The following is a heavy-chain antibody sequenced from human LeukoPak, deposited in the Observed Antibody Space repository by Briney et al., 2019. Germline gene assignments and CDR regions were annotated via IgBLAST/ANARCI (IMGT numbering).Heavy chain of an antibody. V-gene: IGHV3-21*01. CDR3: ARVMDYYDSTGYYEDDAFDI. CDR1: GFTFSSYS. J-gene: IGHJ3*02. Sequence: GGSLRLSCAASGFTFSSYSMNWVRQAPGKGLEWVSSISSSSSYIYYADSVKGRFTISRDNAKNSLYLQMNSLRAEDTAVYYCARVMDYYDSTGYYEDDAFDIWGQGTMVTVSS. CDR2: ISSSSSYI. D-gene: IGHD3-22*01.